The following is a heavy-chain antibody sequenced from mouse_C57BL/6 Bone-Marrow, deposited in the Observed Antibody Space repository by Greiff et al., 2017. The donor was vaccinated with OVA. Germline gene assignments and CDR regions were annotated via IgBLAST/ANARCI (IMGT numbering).Heavy chain of an antibody. D-gene: IGHD1-1*01. CDR1: GYTFTSYV. CDR3: ARSGRYGAMDY. V-gene: IGHV1-81*01. Sequence: QVHLKQSGAELARPGASVKLSCTASGYTFTSYVISWVKQRTGQGLEWIGEIYPRSGNTYYNETFKGKATLTADKSSSTAYMELRSLTSEDSAVYFCARSGRYGAMDYWGQGTSVTVSS. J-gene: IGHJ4*01. CDR2: IYPRSGNT.